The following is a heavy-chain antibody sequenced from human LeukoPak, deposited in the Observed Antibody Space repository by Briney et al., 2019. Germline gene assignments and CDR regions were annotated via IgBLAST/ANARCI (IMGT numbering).Heavy chain of an antibody. CDR2: IYNSGST. V-gene: IGHV4-39*01. J-gene: IGHJ5*02. CDR1: GGSISSTSYY. Sequence: SETLSLTCTVSGGSISSTSYYWDWIRQPPGKGLEWIGSIYNSGSTYYNPSLKSRVTISVDTSKNEFSLKLSSVTAADTAVYYCARHYYDILTGYLEWFDPWGQGILVTVSS. CDR3: ARHYYDILTGYLEWFDP. D-gene: IGHD3-9*01.